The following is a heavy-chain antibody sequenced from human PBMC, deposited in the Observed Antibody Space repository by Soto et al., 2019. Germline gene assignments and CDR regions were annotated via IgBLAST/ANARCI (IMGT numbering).Heavy chain of an antibody. CDR2: INSDGSST. CDR3: ARAGVYRAARQLFDY. J-gene: IGHJ4*02. CDR1: GFTFSSYW. D-gene: IGHD6-6*01. V-gene: IGHV3-74*01. Sequence: GGSLRLSCAASGFTFSSYWMHWVRQAPGKGLVWVSRINSDGSSTSYADSEKGRFTISRDNAKNTLYLQMNSLRAEDTAVYYCARAGVYRAARQLFDYWGQGTLVTVSS.